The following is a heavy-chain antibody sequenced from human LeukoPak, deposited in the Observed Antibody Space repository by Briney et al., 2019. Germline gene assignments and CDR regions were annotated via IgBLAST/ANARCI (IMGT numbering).Heavy chain of an antibody. V-gene: IGHV4-39*01. J-gene: IGHJ5*02. Sequence: SETLSLTCTVSGGSISSSSYYWGWIRQPPGKGLEWIGSIYYSGSSYYNPSLKSRVTISVDTSKNQFSLKLSSVTAADTAVYYCARHGDYYDSSGYYDWFDPWGQGILVTVSS. CDR2: IYYSGSS. CDR1: GGSISSSSYY. CDR3: ARHGDYYDSSGYYDWFDP. D-gene: IGHD3-22*01.